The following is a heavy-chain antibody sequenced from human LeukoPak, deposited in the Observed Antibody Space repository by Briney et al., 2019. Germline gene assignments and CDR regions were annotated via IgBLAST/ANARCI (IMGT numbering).Heavy chain of an antibody. Sequence: PSETLSLTCTVSGDSISSSLYYWAWIRQPPGKGLEWIGSIYYSGSTYYNPSLKSRVTISVDTSKNQFSLKLSSVTAADTAVYYCARVGLYCSGGSCYSGDWFDPWGQGTLVTVSS. V-gene: IGHV4-39*07. D-gene: IGHD2-15*01. CDR1: GDSISSSLYY. CDR3: ARVGLYCSGGSCYSGDWFDP. J-gene: IGHJ5*02. CDR2: IYYSGST.